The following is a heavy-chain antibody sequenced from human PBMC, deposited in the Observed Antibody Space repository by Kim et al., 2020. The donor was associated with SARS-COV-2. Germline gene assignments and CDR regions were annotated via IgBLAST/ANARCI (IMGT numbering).Heavy chain of an antibody. V-gene: IGHV3-53*01. J-gene: IGHJ4*02. CDR2: YSGGSK. CDR3: VRDAGGY. D-gene: IGHD2-15*01. Sequence: YSGGSKYDADSVMGRFPVSRHNAKNTLYLQMNSLRADDTAVYYCVRDAGGYWGQGTLVTVSS.